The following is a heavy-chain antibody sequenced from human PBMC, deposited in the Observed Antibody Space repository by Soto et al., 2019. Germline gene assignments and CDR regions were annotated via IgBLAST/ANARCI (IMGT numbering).Heavy chain of an antibody. CDR2: MNPNSGNT. V-gene: IGHV1-8*01. CDR3: ARGPRNWGVDY. J-gene: IGHJ4*02. D-gene: IGHD7-27*01. CDR1: GYTFTSYD. Sequence: ASVKVSCKAAGYTFTSYDINWVRQATGQDFEWMGWMNPNSGNTAYAQKFQGRVTMTRDTSKSTAFMELSSLTSEDTAVYYCARGPRNWGVDYWGQGTLVTAPQ.